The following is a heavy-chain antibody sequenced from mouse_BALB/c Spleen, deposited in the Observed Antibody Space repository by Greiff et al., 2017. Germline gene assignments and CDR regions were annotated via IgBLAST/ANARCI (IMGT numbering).Heavy chain of an antibody. CDR3: ARDWDSHAMDY. V-gene: IGHV1S56*01. Sequence: VQLQQSGPELVKPGASVKMSCKASGYTFTSYYIHWVKQRPGQGLEWIGWIYPGDGSTKYNEKFKGKTTLTADKSSSTAYMLLSSLTSEDSAIYFCARDWDSHAMDYWGQGTSVTVSS. D-gene: IGHD4-1*01. J-gene: IGHJ4*01. CDR2: IYPGDGST. CDR1: GYTFTSYY.